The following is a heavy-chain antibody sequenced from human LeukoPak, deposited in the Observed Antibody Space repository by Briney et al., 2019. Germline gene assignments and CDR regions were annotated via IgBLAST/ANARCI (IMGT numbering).Heavy chain of an antibody. V-gene: IGHV3-48*01. Sequence: GGSLRLSCAASGFTFSTYNMNWVRQAPGKGLEWISYISSSSTTIYYADSVKGRFTISRDNAKNSLYLQMNSLRAEDTAVYYCARGAGSGYYGGYFDYWGQGTLVTVSS. J-gene: IGHJ4*02. CDR1: GFTFSTYN. CDR3: ARGAGSGYYGGYFDY. CDR2: ISSSSTTI. D-gene: IGHD5-12*01.